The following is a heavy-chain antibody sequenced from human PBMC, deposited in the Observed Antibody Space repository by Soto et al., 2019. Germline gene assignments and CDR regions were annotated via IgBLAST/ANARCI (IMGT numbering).Heavy chain of an antibody. CDR1: GFTFSSYG. CDR3: AKSPDYDSSGYPQYYFDY. V-gene: IGHV3-30*18. Sequence: PGGTLRLSCAASGFTFSSYGMHWVRQAPGKGLEWVAGISYDGSNKYYADSVKGRFTISRDNSKNTLYLQMNSLRAEDTAVYYCAKSPDYDSSGYPQYYFDYWGQGTLVTVSS. J-gene: IGHJ4*02. D-gene: IGHD3-22*01. CDR2: ISYDGSNK.